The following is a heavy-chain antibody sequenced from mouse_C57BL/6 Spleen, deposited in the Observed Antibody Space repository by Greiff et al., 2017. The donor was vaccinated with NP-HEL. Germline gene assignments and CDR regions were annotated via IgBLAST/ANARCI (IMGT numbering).Heavy chain of an antibody. D-gene: IGHD1-1*01. CDR2: IYPGSGNT. CDR3: ARLLRGGYFDV. Sequence: VQLQQSGPELVKPGASVKISCKASGYSFTSYYIFWVKQRPGQGLEWIGWIYPGSGNTKYNEKFKGKATLTADTSSSTAYMQLSSLTSEDSAVYSCARLLRGGYFDVWGTGTTVTVSS. J-gene: IGHJ1*03. V-gene: IGHV1-66*01. CDR1: GYSFTSYY.